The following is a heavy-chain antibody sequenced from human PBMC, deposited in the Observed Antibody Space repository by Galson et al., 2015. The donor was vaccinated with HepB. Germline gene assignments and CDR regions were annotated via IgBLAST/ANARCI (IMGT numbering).Heavy chain of an antibody. CDR3: AREHCSSTSCYTGRDAFDI. V-gene: IGHV3-11*06. J-gene: IGHJ3*02. CDR1: GFTFSDYY. Sequence: SLRLSCAASGFTFSDYYMSWIRQAPGKGLEWVSYISSSSSYTNYADSVKGRFTISRDNAKNSLYLQMNSLRAEDTAVYYCAREHCSSTSCYTGRDAFDIWGQGAMVTVSS. D-gene: IGHD2-2*02. CDR2: ISSSSSYT.